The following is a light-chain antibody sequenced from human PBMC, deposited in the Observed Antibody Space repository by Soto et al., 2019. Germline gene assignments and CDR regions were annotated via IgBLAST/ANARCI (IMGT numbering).Light chain of an antibody. CDR2: GAS. CDR3: QQYGSSLWT. V-gene: IGKV3-20*01. J-gene: IGKJ1*01. CDR1: QSVSSSY. Sequence: EIVLTQSPGTLSLSPGERATLSCRASQSVSSSYLAWYQQKPGQAPRLLIYGASSRATGISDRFSGSGSGTDFTLTIRRLEPEEFAVYYCQQYGSSLWTFGKGTSVAIK.